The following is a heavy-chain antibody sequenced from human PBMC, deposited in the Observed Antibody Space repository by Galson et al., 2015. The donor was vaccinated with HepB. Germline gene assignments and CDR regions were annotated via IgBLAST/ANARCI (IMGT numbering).Heavy chain of an antibody. V-gene: IGHV6-1*01. CDR3: ARTGYSSSWEPRGWFDP. Sequence: CAISGDSVSSNSAAWNWIRQSPSRGLEWLGRTYYRSKWYNDYAVSVKSRITINPDTSKNQFSLQLNSVTPEDTAVYYCARTGYSSSWEPRGWFDPWGQGTLVTVSS. J-gene: IGHJ5*02. CDR2: TYYRSKWYN. D-gene: IGHD6-13*01. CDR1: GDSVSSNSAA.